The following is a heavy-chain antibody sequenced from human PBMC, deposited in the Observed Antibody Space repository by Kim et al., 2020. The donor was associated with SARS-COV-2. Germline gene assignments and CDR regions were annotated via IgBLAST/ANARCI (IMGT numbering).Heavy chain of an antibody. J-gene: IGHJ4*02. CDR3: ASGSTFAAMAFDY. V-gene: IGHV3-21*01. D-gene: IGHD5-18*01. Sequence: SADTVKGRFTLSRDNAKNSLYLPMNSLRAEDPAVYYCASGSTFAAMAFDYWGQGTLVTVSS.